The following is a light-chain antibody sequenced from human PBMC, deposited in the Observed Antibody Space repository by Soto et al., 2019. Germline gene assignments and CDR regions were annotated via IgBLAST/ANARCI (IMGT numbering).Light chain of an antibody. CDR2: GAS. J-gene: IGKJ1*01. CDR1: QSISDT. CDR3: QQYDNWQWT. V-gene: IGKV3-15*01. Sequence: EIVMTQSPATLSVSPGGRATLSCRASQSISDTLAWYQQKPGQAPRLLIHGASTRAPGFPARFSGSGSGTDFTLTISSLQSEDFEAYYCQQYDNWQWTFGKGTKVDI.